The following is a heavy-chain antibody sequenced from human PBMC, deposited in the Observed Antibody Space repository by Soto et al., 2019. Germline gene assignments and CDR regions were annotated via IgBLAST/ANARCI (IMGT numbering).Heavy chain of an antibody. CDR2: MNPNSGNT. CDR1: GYTFTSYD. Sequence: QVQLVQSGAEVKKPGASVKVSCKASGYTFTSYDINLVRQATGQGLEWMGWMNPNSGNTGYAQKFQGRVTMIRNTSISTAYMELSSLRSEDTAVYYCARERSAAGTGWFDPWGQGTLVTVSS. D-gene: IGHD6-13*01. CDR3: ARERSAAGTGWFDP. V-gene: IGHV1-8*01. J-gene: IGHJ5*02.